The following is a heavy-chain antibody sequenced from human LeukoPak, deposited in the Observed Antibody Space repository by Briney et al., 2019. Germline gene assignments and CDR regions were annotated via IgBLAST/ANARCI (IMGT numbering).Heavy chain of an antibody. CDR2: FDPEDGET. Sequence: ASVKVSCKVSGYTLTELSMHWVRQAPGKGLEWMGGFDPEDGETIYAQKFQGRVTMTEDTSTDTAYMELSSLRSDDTAVYYCARDGLRFLEWLGEVAAFDYWGQGTLVTVSS. CDR3: ARDGLRFLEWLGEVAAFDY. D-gene: IGHD3-3*01. CDR1: GYTLTELS. V-gene: IGHV1-24*01. J-gene: IGHJ4*02.